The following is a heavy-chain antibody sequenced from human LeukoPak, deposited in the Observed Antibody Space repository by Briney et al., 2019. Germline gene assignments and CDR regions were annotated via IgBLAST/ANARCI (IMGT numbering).Heavy chain of an antibody. CDR1: GGSFSGYY. CDR2: INHSGST. D-gene: IGHD1-14*01. CDR3: ARWDRFEDY. J-gene: IGHJ4*02. V-gene: IGHV4-34*01. Sequence: PSDTLSLTCAVYGGSFSGYYWSWIRQPPGKGLEWIGEINHSGSTNYNPSLKSRVTISVDTSKNQFSLKLSSVTAADTAVYYCARWDRFEDYWGQGTLVTVAS.